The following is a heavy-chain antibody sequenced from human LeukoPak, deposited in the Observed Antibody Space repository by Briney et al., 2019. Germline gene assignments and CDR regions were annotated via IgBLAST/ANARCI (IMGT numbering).Heavy chain of an antibody. CDR2: IYTSGST. CDR3: ARHSQVCEAVAGFDY. V-gene: IGHV4-4*09. J-gene: IGHJ4*02. CDR1: GGSISSYY. Sequence: SETLSLTCTVSGGSISSYYWSWIRQPPGKGLEWIGYIYTSGSTNYNPSLKSRVTISVDTSKNQFSLKLSSVTAADTAVYYCARHSQVCEAVAGFDYWGQGTLVTVSA. D-gene: IGHD6-19*01.